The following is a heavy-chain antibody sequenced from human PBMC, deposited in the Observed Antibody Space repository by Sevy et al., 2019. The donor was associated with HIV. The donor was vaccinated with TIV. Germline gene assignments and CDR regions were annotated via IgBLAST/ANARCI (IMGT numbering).Heavy chain of an antibody. V-gene: IGHV1-18*01. CDR1: GYIFSTYR. CDR2: ISPHNGDT. D-gene: IGHD2-15*01. CDR3: ARAYCSGGRCYSLAY. J-gene: IGHJ4*02. Sequence: ASVKVPCKISGYIFSTYRITWVRQAPGQGLEWMGWISPHNGDTNYAQKLQDRITMITDTSTNTAFMELTSLRSDDTAVYYCARAYCSGGRCYSLAYWGQGTLVTVSS.